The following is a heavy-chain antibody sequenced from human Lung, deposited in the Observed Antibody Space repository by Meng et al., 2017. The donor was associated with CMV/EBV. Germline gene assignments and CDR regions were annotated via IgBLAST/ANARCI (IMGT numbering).Heavy chain of an antibody. J-gene: IGHJ4*02. CDR2: LDGDGSDT. CDR3: ARGVGEFLGWEMGY. V-gene: IGHV3-74*01. D-gene: IGHD1-26*01. CDR1: GFTFSSHW. Sequence: GRLVESGGGLVQAGGSLNLSCAASGFTFSSHWMHWVRQTPGKGLVWVSRLDGDGSDTTYADSVKGRFTISRDNAKNTLYLQMNSLRVEDTAIYYCARGVGEFLGWEMGYWGQGTLVTVSS.